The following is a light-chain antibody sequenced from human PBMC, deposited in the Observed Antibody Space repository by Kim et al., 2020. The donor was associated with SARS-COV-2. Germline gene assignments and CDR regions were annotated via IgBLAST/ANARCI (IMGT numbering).Light chain of an antibody. V-gene: IGLV2-14*03. CDR1: TADIGGYNA. J-gene: IGLJ3*02. CDR3: SSYTRSTTWV. Sequence: GQSVSISCSGATADIGGYNAVAWYQHHPGKPPHLIIFDVTYRPSGVSTRFSGAKSGNTASLTISELHPEDEADYYCSSYTRSTTWVFGGGTQLTVL. CDR2: DVT.